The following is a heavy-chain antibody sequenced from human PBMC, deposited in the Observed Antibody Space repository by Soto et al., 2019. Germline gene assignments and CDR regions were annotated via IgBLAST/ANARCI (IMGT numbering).Heavy chain of an antibody. J-gene: IGHJ4*02. Sequence: SETLSLTCIASGESISSSSYYWGWIRQPPGKGLEWIGSIYYSGRTYYNPSFKSRVTISMDTSKNQFSLKLSSVTATDTAVYYCARQRTTVVTQAYFDHWGQGALVTVSS. CDR3: ARQRTTVVTQAYFDH. CDR2: IYYSGRT. V-gene: IGHV4-39*01. D-gene: IGHD2-21*02. CDR1: GESISSSSYY.